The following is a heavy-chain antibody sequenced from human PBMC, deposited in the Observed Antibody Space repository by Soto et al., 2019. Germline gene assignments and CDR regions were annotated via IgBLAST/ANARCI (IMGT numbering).Heavy chain of an antibody. CDR3: ARRKERSGPNYFDY. D-gene: IGHD6-25*01. CDR2: MNPYTGKA. V-gene: IGHV1-8*01. Sequence: QVQLVQSGAEVKKPGASVKVSCKASGYTFTTYDINWVRQAPGQGLEWMGWMNPYTGKAGYAQKLQGRVTMTRDNSISTAYMELSCLRSEDTAVYYCARRKERSGPNYFDYWGQGTLVTVSS. CDR1: GYTFTTYD. J-gene: IGHJ4*02.